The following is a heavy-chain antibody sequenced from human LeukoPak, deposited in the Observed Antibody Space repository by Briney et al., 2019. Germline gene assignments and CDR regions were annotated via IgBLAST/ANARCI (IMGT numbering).Heavy chain of an antibody. V-gene: IGHV1-69*13. CDR3: ARGGFATYYFDY. J-gene: IGHJ4*02. CDR1: GGTFSSYA. D-gene: IGHD3-22*01. CDR2: IIPIFGTA. Sequence: ASVKVSCKASGGTFSSYAISWVRQAPGQGLEWMGGIIPIFGTANYAQKSQGRVTITADESTSTAYMELSSLRSEDTAVYYCARGGFATYYFDYWGQGTLVTVSS.